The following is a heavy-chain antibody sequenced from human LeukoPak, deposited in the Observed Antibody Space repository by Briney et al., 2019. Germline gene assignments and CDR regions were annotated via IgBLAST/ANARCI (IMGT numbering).Heavy chain of an antibody. CDR2: ISAYNGNT. J-gene: IGHJ4*02. CDR1: GYTFTSYG. V-gene: IGHV1-18*04. CDR3: ARDFAGWQWQGGDGY. Sequence: GASVKVSCKASGYTFTSYGISWVRQAPGQGLEWMGWISAYNGNTNYAQKLQGRVTMTPDTSTSTAYMELRSLRSDDTAVYYCARDFAGWQWQGGDGYWGQGTLVTVSS. D-gene: IGHD6-19*01.